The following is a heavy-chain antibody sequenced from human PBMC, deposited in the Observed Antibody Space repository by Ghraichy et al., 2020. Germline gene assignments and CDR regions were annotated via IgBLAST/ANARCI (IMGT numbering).Heavy chain of an antibody. V-gene: IGHV3-23*01. Sequence: GGSLRLSCAASGFTFSSHAMSWVRQAPGKGLDWVSVISATGGATYYADSVKGRFTISRDNFKNTLYLQMDSLRGEDTAVYYCAKTVGGAFDWLDGMDVWGQGTTVTVSS. D-gene: IGHD3-9*01. J-gene: IGHJ6*02. CDR2: ISATGGAT. CDR1: GFTFSSHA. CDR3: AKTVGGAFDWLDGMDV.